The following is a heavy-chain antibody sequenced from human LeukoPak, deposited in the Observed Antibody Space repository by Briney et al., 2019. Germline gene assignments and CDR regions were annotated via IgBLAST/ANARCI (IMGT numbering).Heavy chain of an antibody. Sequence: PGGSLRLSCAASEFTFSSYSMNWVRQAPGKGLEWVSSISSSSNYIYLADSVKGRFTISRDNAKNSLYLQMNSLRAEDTAVYYCAKSRSSIAAALNYWGQGTLVTVSS. V-gene: IGHV3-21*04. CDR3: AKSRSSIAAALNY. D-gene: IGHD6-6*01. CDR2: ISSSSNYI. CDR1: EFTFSSYS. J-gene: IGHJ4*02.